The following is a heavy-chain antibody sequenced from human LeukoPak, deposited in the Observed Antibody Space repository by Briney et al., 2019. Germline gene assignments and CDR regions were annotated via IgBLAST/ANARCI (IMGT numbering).Heavy chain of an antibody. CDR2: IYYSGST. CDR1: CGSISSYY. D-gene: IGHD3-16*01. Sequence: SSTLSLTCTVSCGSISSYYWSWIRQPAGKGLEWIGYIYYSGSTTYNPSLKSRVTISVDTSKNQFSLKVNSVTAADTAVYYCARDLGGNDYWGKGTLVTVSS. CDR3: ARDLGGNDY. J-gene: IGHJ4*02. V-gene: IGHV4-59*01.